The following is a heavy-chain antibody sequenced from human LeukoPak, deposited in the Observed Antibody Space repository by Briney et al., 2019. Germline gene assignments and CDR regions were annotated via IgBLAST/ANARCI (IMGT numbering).Heavy chain of an antibody. V-gene: IGHV3-48*03. CDR2: ISSSGSTI. CDR3: ARGGRYFDWYPRDYYYYMDV. Sequence: GGSLRLSCAASGFTFSSYEMNWVRQAPGKGLEWVSYISSSGSTIYYADSVKGRFTISRDNAKNSLYLQMNSLRAEDTAVYYCARGGRYFDWYPRDYYYYMDVWGKGTTVTISS. J-gene: IGHJ6*03. CDR1: GFTFSSYE. D-gene: IGHD3-9*01.